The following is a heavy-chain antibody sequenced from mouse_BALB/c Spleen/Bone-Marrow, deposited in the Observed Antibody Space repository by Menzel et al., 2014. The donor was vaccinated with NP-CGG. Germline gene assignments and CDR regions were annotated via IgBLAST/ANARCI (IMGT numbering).Heavy chain of an antibody. Sequence: EVKLVESGGGLVQPGGSLRLSCATSGFTFTDYYMSWVRQPPGKALEWLGFIRNRANGYTTEYSASVKGRFTISRDNSQSILYLQMNTLRAEDSATYYCAGFYYGSGYYYAMDYWGQGTSVTVSS. V-gene: IGHV7-3*02. CDR2: IRNRANGYTT. J-gene: IGHJ4*01. CDR3: AGFYYGSGYYYAMDY. D-gene: IGHD1-1*01. CDR1: GFTFTDYY.